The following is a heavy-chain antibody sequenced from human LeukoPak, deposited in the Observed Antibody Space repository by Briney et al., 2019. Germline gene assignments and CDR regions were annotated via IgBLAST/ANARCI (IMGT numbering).Heavy chain of an antibody. CDR1: GGSVSNYY. Sequence: LETLSLTCTVAGGSVSNYYWSWIRQPPGMGLEWIGFIYYSGSTNYNPSLKSRVSISVDTSKNQFFLRRSLVTAADAAVYFGGRGAGSSVNSYNPATEYSSSYYGLAVWGQGTTATVPS. CDR2: IYYSGST. V-gene: IGHV4-59*08. D-gene: IGHD3-10*01. J-gene: IGHJ6*02. CDR3: GRGAGSSVNSYNPATEYSSSYYGLAV.